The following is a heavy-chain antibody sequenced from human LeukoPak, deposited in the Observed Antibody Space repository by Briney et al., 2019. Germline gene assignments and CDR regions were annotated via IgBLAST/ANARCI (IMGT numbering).Heavy chain of an antibody. CDR2: IYSGGST. V-gene: IGHV3-66*01. CDR1: GFTVSSNY. D-gene: IGHD3-10*01. Sequence: GGSLRLSCAASGFTVSSNYMSWLRQAPGKGLEWVSVIYSGGSTYYADSVKGRFTISRDNSKNTLYLQMNSLRTEDTAVYYCAREEGYGSGSYYNDYWGQGTLVTVSS. CDR3: AREEGYGSGSYYNDY. J-gene: IGHJ4*02.